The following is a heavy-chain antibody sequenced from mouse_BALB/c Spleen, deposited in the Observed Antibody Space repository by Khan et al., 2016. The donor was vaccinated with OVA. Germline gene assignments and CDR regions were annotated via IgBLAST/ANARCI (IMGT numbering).Heavy chain of an antibody. J-gene: IGHJ3*01. CDR3: ARSTYRYAFVY. Sequence: EVKLLESGPSLVKPSQTLSLTCSVPGASITSGYWNWIRKFPENKLEYMGYIIYTGYTYYNPSLQSRISITRHTSKNQYYLQLNSVTDEDTATYYCARSTYRYAFVYWGQGTLVTVSA. V-gene: IGHV3-8*02. D-gene: IGHD2-12*01. CDR1: GASITSGY. CDR2: IIYTGYT.